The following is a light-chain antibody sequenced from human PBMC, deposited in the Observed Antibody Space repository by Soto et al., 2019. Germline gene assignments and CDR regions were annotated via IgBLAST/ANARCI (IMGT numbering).Light chain of an antibody. CDR2: DVS. J-gene: IGLJ1*01. CDR3: CSYAGSYTSPYV. V-gene: IGLV2-11*01. Sequence: QSVLTQPRSVSGSPGQSVTISCTGTSSDVGGYNYVSWYQQHPGKAPKLMIYDVSKRPSGVPDRFSGSKSGSTASLTISGLQAEDEADYYCCSYAGSYTSPYVFGNGTKVTVL. CDR1: SSDVGGYNY.